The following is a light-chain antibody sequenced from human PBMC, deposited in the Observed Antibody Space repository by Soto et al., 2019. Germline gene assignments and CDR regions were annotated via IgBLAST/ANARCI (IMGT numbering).Light chain of an antibody. CDR1: QSVSTF. J-gene: IGKJ4*01. CDR3: QHRLNWPLT. CDR2: DAS. V-gene: IGKV3-11*01. Sequence: EIVLTQSPGTLSLSPGERAILSCRASQSVSTFFAWYQQKPGQAPRLLIYDASKRATGIPARFSGSGSGTDFTLTISSLEPEDFAVYYCQHRLNWPLTFGGGTTVELK.